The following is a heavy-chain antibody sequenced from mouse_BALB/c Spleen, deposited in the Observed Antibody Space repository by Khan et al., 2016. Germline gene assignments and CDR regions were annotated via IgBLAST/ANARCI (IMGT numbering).Heavy chain of an antibody. D-gene: IGHD2-1*01. CDR1: GYSITSDYA. CDR2: ISYSGST. CDR3: ARGGNYGFPLFDY. J-gene: IGHJ2*01. Sequence: EVQLQESGPDLVKPSQSLSLTCTVTGYSITSDYAWNWIRQFPGNKLEWMGYISYSGSTSYNPSLKSRFSITRDTSKNQFFLQLNSVTTEDTAAXYWARGGNYGFPLFDYWGQGTTLTVSS. V-gene: IGHV3-2*02.